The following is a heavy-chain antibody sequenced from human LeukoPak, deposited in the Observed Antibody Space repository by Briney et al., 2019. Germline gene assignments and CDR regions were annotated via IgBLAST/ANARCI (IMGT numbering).Heavy chain of an antibody. D-gene: IGHD3-10*01. V-gene: IGHV4-59*12. CDR1: GGSISSYY. Sequence: SETLSLTCTVSGGSISSYYWSGIRQPPGKGLEWIGYIYYSGSTNYNPSLKSRVTISVDTSKNQFSLKLSSVTAADTAVYYCARASGGDYGSGSYYKTFDYWGQGTLVTVSS. J-gene: IGHJ4*02. CDR3: ARASGGDYGSGSYYKTFDY. CDR2: IYYSGST.